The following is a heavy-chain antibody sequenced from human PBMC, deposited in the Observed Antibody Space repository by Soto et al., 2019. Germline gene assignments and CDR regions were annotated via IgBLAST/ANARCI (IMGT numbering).Heavy chain of an antibody. CDR2: ISYDGSKK. Sequence: QVQLVESGGGVVQPGRSLRLSCAASGFTFSSYAMHWVRQAPGKGLEWVAVISYDGSKKYYADSVKGRFTISRDNYNNPLNLQLNALRAADAAVHDCAREGTGAYSYGMDVWGQGTTVTVSS. CDR3: AREGTGAYSYGMDV. J-gene: IGHJ6*02. D-gene: IGHD3-10*01. CDR1: GFTFSSYA. V-gene: IGHV3-30-3*01.